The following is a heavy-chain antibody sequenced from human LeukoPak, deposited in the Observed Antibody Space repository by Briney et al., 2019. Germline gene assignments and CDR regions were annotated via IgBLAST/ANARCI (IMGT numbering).Heavy chain of an antibody. V-gene: IGHV4-61*02. CDR1: SGSISSGTYY. J-gene: IGHJ4*02. Sequence: SETLSLNCSVSSGSISSGTYYWSWIRQPAGKGLEWIGRIYTSGSTNYNPSLESRVTISVDTSKNQFSLNLSSVTTADTAVYYCARYNTAGYYFDYWGQGTLVTVSS. D-gene: IGHD1-1*01. CDR3: ARYNTAGYYFDY. CDR2: IYTSGST.